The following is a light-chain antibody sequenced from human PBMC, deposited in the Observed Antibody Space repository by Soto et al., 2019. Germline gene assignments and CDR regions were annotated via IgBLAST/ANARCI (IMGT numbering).Light chain of an antibody. J-gene: IGLJ2*01. CDR2: YDD. CDR1: NIGSKS. CDR3: QVWDNGVV. V-gene: IGLV3-21*04. Sequence: SYVLTQPPSVSVAPGKTAKITCGGDNIGSKSVHWYQQKPGQAPVLFIYYDDVRPSGIPERVSGSNSGNAATLTISGVEAGDEADYYCQVWDNGVVLGGGTKLTVL.